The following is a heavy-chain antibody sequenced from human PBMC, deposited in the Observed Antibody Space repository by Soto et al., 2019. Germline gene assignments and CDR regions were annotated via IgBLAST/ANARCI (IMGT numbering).Heavy chain of an antibody. V-gene: IGHV3-30*04. CDR2: TSSDGTDN. D-gene: IGHD2-21*02. CDR3: ARTYDCAKSDCYRAFDI. J-gene: IGHJ3*02. CDR1: GFTFSSYA. Sequence: QVQLVESGGGVILPGGSLRLSCAASGFTFSSYAMHWVRQAPGTGPEWVAATSSDGTDNVYADSVRGRFTISRDKSKNTFYMQMNSLRSEDAAVYDFARTYDCAKSDCYRAFDIWGQGTMVTVSS.